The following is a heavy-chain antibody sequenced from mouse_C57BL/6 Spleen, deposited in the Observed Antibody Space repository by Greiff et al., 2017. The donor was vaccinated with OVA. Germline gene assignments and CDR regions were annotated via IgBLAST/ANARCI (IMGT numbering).Heavy chain of an antibody. V-gene: IGHV1-55*01. CDR2: IYPGSGST. CDR1: GYTFTSYW. J-gene: IGHJ4*01. D-gene: IGHD2-12*01. CDR3: AISDDIDY. Sequence: QVQLQQPGAELVKPGASVKMSCKASGYTFTSYWITWVKQRPGQGLEWIGDIYPGSGSTNYNEKFKSKATLTVDKSSSTAYMQLSSLTSEDSAVYYCAISDDIDYWGQGTAVTVSS.